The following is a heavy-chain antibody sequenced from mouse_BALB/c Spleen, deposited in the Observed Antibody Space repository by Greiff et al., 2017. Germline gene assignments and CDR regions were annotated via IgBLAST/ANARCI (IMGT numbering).Heavy chain of an antibody. CDR1: GYTFSSYW. J-gene: IGHJ4*01. CDR2: ILPGSGST. CDR3: ARRGGYLYAMDY. D-gene: IGHD2-3*01. V-gene: IGHV1-9*01. Sequence: VQLQQSGAELMKPGASVKISCKATGYTFSSYWIEWVKQRPGHGLEWIGEILPGSGSTNYNEKFKGKATFTADTSSNTAYMQLSSLTSEDSAVYYCARRGGYLYAMDYWGQGTSVTVSS.